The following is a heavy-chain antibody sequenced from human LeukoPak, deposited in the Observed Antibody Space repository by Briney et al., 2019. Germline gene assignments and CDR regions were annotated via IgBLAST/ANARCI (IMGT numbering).Heavy chain of an antibody. V-gene: IGHV3-74*01. Sequence: GGSLRLSCEASGFTFSNYWMHWVRQAPGKGLMWVSQISTDGSQTFYADSVKGQFTISRDNVKNTLYLQMNSLRADDTAVYHCARDGDAYNFDFWGQGALVTVSS. CDR3: ARDGDAYNFDF. CDR1: GFTFSNYW. CDR2: ISTDGSQT. J-gene: IGHJ4*02. D-gene: IGHD5-24*01.